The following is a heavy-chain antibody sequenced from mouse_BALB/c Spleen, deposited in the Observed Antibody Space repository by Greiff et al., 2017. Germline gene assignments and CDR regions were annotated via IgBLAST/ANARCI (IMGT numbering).Heavy chain of an antibody. Sequence: ESGPGILQPSQTLSLTCSFSGFSLSTYGIGVGWIRQPSGKGLEWLAHIWWNDNKYYNTALKSRLTISKDTSNNQVFLKIASVDTADTATYYCARIGGFITTVEGAMDYWGQGTSVTVSS. V-gene: IGHV8-11*01. CDR2: IWWNDNK. CDR1: GFSLSTYGIG. CDR3: ARIGGFITTVEGAMDY. D-gene: IGHD1-1*01. J-gene: IGHJ4*01.